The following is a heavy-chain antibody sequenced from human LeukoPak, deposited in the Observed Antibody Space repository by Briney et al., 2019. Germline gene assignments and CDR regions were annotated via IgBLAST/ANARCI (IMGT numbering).Heavy chain of an antibody. CDR1: GFTFRDYS. Sequence: GGSLRLSCAASGFTFRDYSMNWVRQAPGKGLECVSYISSSSDTIFYGDSVKGRFTISRDNAKNSLYLQMNSLRAEDTAVYYCARDIRYGDYAGWFDPWGQGTLVTVSS. J-gene: IGHJ5*02. V-gene: IGHV3-48*04. D-gene: IGHD4-17*01. CDR3: ARDIRYGDYAGWFDP. CDR2: ISSSSDTI.